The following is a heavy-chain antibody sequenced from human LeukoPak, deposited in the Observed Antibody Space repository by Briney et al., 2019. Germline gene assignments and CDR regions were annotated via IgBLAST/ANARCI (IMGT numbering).Heavy chain of an antibody. CDR2: INTNTGNP. V-gene: IGHV7-4-1*02. D-gene: IGHD3-22*01. CDR3: ARVRLHPYKNYYDSSGDHYYYYYYMDV. Sequence: ASVKVSCKASGYTFTSYAMNWVRQAPGQGLEWMGWINTNTGNPTYAQGFTGRFVFSLDTSVSTAYLQISSLKAEDTAVYYCARVRLHPYKNYYDSSGDHYYYYYYMDVWGKGTTVTVSS. J-gene: IGHJ6*03. CDR1: GYTFTSYA.